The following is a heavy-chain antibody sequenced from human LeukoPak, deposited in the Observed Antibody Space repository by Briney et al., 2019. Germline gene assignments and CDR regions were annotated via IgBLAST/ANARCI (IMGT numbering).Heavy chain of an antibody. CDR3: ARVLGRYFDY. J-gene: IGHJ4*02. CDR2: ISYDGSNK. D-gene: IGHD7-27*01. V-gene: IGHV3-30-3*01. Sequence: PGGSLRLPCAASGFTFSSYAMHWVRQAPGKGLEWVAVISYDGSNKYYADSVKGRFTISRDNSKNTLYLQMNSLRAEDTAVYYCARVLGRYFDYWGQGTLVTVSS. CDR1: GFTFSSYA.